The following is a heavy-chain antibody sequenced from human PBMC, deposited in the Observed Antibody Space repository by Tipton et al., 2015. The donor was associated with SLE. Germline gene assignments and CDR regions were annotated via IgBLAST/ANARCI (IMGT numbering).Heavy chain of an antibody. CDR3: ARGRGIAAGVYFQH. Sequence: TLSLTCTVSGGSISGYYWNWIRQPPGKGLEWIGYIYYSGSTNYNPSLKSRVTISLDTSKNQFSLKLSSVTAADTAVYYCARGRGIAAGVYFQHWGQGTLVTVSS. D-gene: IGHD6-13*01. CDR2: IYYSGST. V-gene: IGHV4-59*01. J-gene: IGHJ1*01. CDR1: GGSISGYY.